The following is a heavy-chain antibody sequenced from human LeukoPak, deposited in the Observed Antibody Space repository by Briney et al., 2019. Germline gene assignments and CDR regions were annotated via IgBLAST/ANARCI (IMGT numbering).Heavy chain of an antibody. V-gene: IGHV4-31*03. Sequence: PSQTLSLTCTVSGGSISSGGYYWSWIRQPPGKGLEWIGYIYDSGSTYDNLYFKSRVTISVDTSENHFSLRLSSVTAAHTAVYYCARGGDRRGFDYWGQGTLVTVSS. CDR3: ARGGDRRGFDY. CDR2: IYDSGST. CDR1: GGSISSGGYY. J-gene: IGHJ4*02. D-gene: IGHD1-14*01.